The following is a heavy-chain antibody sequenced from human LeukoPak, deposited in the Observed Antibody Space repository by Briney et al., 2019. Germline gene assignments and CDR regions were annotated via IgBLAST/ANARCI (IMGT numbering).Heavy chain of an antibody. CDR2: IRGGGGSA. CDR1: GFTFSAYA. Sequence: GGSLRLSCTASGFTFSAYAMMWVRQAPGKGPEWVSAIRGGGGSAFYADPVKGRFTISRDNSKYTLFLQMNSLRAEDTAVYYCARDPNGDYIGAFDMWGPGTMVTVSS. D-gene: IGHD4-17*01. CDR3: ARDPNGDYIGAFDM. V-gene: IGHV3-23*01. J-gene: IGHJ3*02.